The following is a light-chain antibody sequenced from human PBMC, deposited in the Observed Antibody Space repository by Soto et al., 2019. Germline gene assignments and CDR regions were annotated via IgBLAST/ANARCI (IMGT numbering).Light chain of an antibody. CDR3: QQYYSTPLT. CDR2: WAS. V-gene: IGKV4-1*01. J-gene: IGKJ1*01. Sequence: DIVMTQSPDSLAVSLGERATINCKSSQSVLYSSNNKNYLAWYQQKPGQPPKLLIYWASTRESGVPERFSGSGSGTDFTRTISSLQAEDVAVYYCQQYYSTPLTFGQGTKVQIK. CDR1: QSVLYSSNNKNY.